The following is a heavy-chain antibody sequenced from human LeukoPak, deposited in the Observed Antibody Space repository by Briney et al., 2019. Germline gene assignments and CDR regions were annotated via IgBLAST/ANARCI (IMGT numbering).Heavy chain of an antibody. Sequence: GESLTISCQCSGYSSTDYWIGWGRQMPGKGLEWMGIIFPDDSDTKYSPSFQGQVTISVDKSISTAYLQWSSLKASDSAMYYFPRHGLAGCIGGRCFTSFHYYGMDVWGQGTTVTVSS. CDR2: IFPDDSDT. V-gene: IGHV5-51*01. CDR3: PRHGLAGCIGGRCFTSFHYYGMDV. D-gene: IGHD2-15*01. CDR1: GYSSTDYW. J-gene: IGHJ6*02.